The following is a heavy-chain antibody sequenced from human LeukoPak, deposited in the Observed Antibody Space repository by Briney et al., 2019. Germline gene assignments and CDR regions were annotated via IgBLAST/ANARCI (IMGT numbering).Heavy chain of an antibody. Sequence: PSETLSLTCTVSAGSISTSGYYWNWMRQTPGKGLEWIGSIYYSGSTYYNPSLKSRVTISVDTSKNQFSLNLSSVTAADTAVYYCASESQNYYDSSGYFDSWGQGTLVTVSS. J-gene: IGHJ4*02. D-gene: IGHD3-22*01. CDR1: AGSISTSGYY. CDR3: ASESQNYYDSSGYFDS. CDR2: IYYSGST. V-gene: IGHV4-39*07.